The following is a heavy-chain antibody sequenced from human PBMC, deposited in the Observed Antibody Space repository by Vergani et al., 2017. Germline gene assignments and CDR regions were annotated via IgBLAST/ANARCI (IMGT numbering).Heavy chain of an antibody. CDR3: AVEINDCGGSRDFDY. CDR1: GFNFGEYG. Sequence: EVQLVESGGDLVQPGRSLRLSCQTSGFNFGEYGVSWVRQAPGKGLEWIGFIRSKTYGATTEYAASVRGRVTISRDDSKGSAYLQMSSLKKEDTAVYRCAVEINDCGGSRDFDYWGQGTLVVVSS. J-gene: IGHJ4*02. V-gene: IGHV3-49*04. CDR2: IRSKTYGATT. D-gene: IGHD4-23*01.